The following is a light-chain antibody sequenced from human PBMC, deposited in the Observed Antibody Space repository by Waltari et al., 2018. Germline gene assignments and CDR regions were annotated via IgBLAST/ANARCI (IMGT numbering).Light chain of an antibody. V-gene: IGKV1-39*01. J-gene: IGKJ2*01. CDR3: QQSFRTPYT. CDR2: GAS. Sequence: DIQMTQSPSSLSASVGDRVTLTCRASQSISYYLNWYQHKPGKAPKFLIYGASSLQSGVPSTFSGSGSGTDFTLTISSLQPEDFATYFCQQSFRTPYTFGQGTKLEIK. CDR1: QSISYY.